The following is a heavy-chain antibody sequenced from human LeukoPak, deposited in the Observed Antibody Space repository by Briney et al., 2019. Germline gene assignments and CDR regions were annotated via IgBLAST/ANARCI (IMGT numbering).Heavy chain of an antibody. CDR3: ASGNTGYDRDSFDI. Sequence: SQTLSLTCAVSGGSISSGGYSWSWVRQPPGEGLEWVGYIYHSGSTYYNPSLQSRVTISLDRSKNQFSLKLSSMTAADTAVYYCASGNTGYDRDSFDIWGQGTMLTVSS. J-gene: IGHJ3*02. CDR2: IYHSGST. V-gene: IGHV4-30-2*01. CDR1: GGSISSGGYS. D-gene: IGHD5-12*01.